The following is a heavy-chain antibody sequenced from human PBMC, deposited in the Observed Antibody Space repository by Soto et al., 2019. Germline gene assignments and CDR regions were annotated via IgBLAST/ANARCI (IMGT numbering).Heavy chain of an antibody. Sequence: SQALSLTGAISGGSVSSNSAAWNWIKQSPSRGLEWLGRTYYRSKWYNDYAVSVKSRITIIPDTSKNQFSLQLNSVTPEDTAVYYCARAPVGYCSSTSCYSSQVFDSWGQGTLVTVSS. CDR2: TYYRSKWYN. D-gene: IGHD2-2*01. J-gene: IGHJ4*02. V-gene: IGHV6-1*01. CDR3: ARAPVGYCSSTSCYSSQVFDS. CDR1: GGSVSSNSAA.